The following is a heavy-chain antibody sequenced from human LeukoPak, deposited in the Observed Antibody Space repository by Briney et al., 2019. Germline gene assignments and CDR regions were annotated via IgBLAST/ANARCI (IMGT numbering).Heavy chain of an antibody. CDR2: IKQDGSEK. CDR3: ARDGKRSGSYSYYYYGMDV. CDR1: GFAYNVYW. D-gene: IGHD1-26*01. Sequence: GGSLRLSCAASGFAYNVYWMSWVRQTPDKGLEWVANIKQDGSEKYYVDSVKGRFTISRDNAKNSLYLQMNSLRAEDTAVYYCARDGKRSGSYSYYYYGMDVWGQGTTVTVSS. V-gene: IGHV3-7*01. J-gene: IGHJ6*02.